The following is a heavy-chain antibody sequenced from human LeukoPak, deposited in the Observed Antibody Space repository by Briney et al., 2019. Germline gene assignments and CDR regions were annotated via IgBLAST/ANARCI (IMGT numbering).Heavy chain of an antibody. D-gene: IGHD3-22*01. J-gene: IGHJ4*02. CDR3: ARVAPRGDYDSSGYYSSYFDY. Sequence: PGRSLRLSCAASGFTFSSYAMHWVRQAPGKGLEWVAVISYDGSNKYYADSVKGRFTISRDNSKNTLYLQMNSLRADDTAVYYCARVAPRGDYDSSGYYSSYFDYWGQGTLVTVSS. CDR1: GFTFSSYA. CDR2: ISYDGSNK. V-gene: IGHV3-30-3*01.